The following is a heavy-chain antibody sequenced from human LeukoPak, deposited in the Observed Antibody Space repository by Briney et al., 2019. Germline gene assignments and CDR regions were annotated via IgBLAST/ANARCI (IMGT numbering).Heavy chain of an antibody. V-gene: IGHV1-18*01. CDR1: GYTFTSYG. J-gene: IGHJ4*02. Sequence: GASVKVSCKASGYTFTSYGISWVRQAPGQGLEWMGWISAYNGNTNYAQKLQGRVTMTTDTSTSTAYMELRSLRSDDTAVYYCARDKYSSSWYGDYFDYWGQGTLVTVSS. CDR3: ARDKYSSSWYGDYFDY. CDR2: ISAYNGNT. D-gene: IGHD6-13*01.